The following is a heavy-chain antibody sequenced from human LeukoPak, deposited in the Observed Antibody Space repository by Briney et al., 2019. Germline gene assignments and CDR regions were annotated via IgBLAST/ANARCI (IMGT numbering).Heavy chain of an antibody. D-gene: IGHD1-1*01. CDR3: ARGAGGLEPHFDI. CDR1: GGSISSSSYY. Sequence: PSETLSLTCIVSGGSISSSSYYWGWIRQPPGKGLEWIGSIYYSGGTYYNPSLKSRVTISVDTSKNQFSLKLSSVTAADTAVYYCARGAGGLEPHFDIWGQGTMVTVSS. J-gene: IGHJ3*02. V-gene: IGHV4-39*01. CDR2: IYYSGGT.